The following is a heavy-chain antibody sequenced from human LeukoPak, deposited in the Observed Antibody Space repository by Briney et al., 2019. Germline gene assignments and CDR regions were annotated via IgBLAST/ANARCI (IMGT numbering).Heavy chain of an antibody. CDR2: ISSSSSYI. J-gene: IGHJ3*02. CDR1: GFTFSSYS. Sequence: GGSLRLSCAASGFTFSSYSMNWVRQAPGKGLEWVSSISSSSSYIYYADSVKGRFTISRDNAKNSLYLQMNSLRAEDTAVYYCARIYSSSWSAYDAFDIWGQGTMVTVSS. V-gene: IGHV3-21*01. CDR3: ARIYSSSWSAYDAFDI. D-gene: IGHD6-13*01.